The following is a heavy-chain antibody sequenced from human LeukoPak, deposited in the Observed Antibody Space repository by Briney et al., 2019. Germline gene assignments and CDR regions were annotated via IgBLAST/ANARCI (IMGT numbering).Heavy chain of an antibody. V-gene: IGHV4-34*01. J-gene: IGHJ6*03. CDR3: AREGGSSWYSRDFYYIDV. D-gene: IGHD6-13*01. Sequence: SETLSLNAAGYGGSISGYYWSWIRKAPGKGLKWWGEINHSESTNFNQSLKSRVTISVDTYKNQFSLKLSSVTAAYTAVYYCAREGGSSWYSRDFYYIDVWGKGTTVTVSS. CDR2: INHSEST. CDR1: GGSISGYY.